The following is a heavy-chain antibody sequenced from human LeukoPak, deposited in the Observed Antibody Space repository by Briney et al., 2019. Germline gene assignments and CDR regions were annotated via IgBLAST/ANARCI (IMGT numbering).Heavy chain of an antibody. CDR1: GDSVSSNSAA. CDR2: TYYRSKWYN. V-gene: IGHV6-1*01. J-gene: IGHJ4*02. D-gene: IGHD6-13*01. CDR3: ARDPSIAAAGTQGAFDY. Sequence: SQTLSLTCAISGDSVSSNSAAWNWIRQSPSRGLEWLGRTYYRSKWYNDYAVSVKSRIAINPDTSKNQFSLQLNSVTPEDTAVYYCARDPSIAAAGTQGAFDYWGQGTLVTVSS.